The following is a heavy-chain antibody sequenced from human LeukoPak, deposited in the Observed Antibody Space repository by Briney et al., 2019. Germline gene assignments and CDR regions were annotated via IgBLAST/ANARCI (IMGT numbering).Heavy chain of an antibody. V-gene: IGHV3-23*01. CDR3: AKLGSLVHSAFDY. CDR2: ISGSGGST. CDR1: GFTFSNAW. Sequence: GGSLRLSCVVSGFTFSNAWMSWIRQAPGKGLEWVSAISGSGGSTYYADSVKGRFTISRDNSKNTLYLQMNSLRAEDTAVYYCAKLGSLVHSAFDYWGQGTLVTVSS. D-gene: IGHD2-15*01. J-gene: IGHJ4*02.